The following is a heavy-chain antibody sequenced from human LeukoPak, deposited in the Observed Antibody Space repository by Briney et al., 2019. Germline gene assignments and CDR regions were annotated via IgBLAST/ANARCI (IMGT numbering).Heavy chain of an antibody. CDR3: XXXXXYCTNGVCLKYYFDY. Sequence: GGSLRLSCAASGFTFSDYYMSWIRQAPGKGLEWVSYISSSGSTIYYADSVKGRFTISRDNAKNSLSLQMNSLRAEDTAVYYXXXXXXYCTNGVCLKYYFDYWGQGTLVTVSS. J-gene: IGHJ4*02. D-gene: IGHD2-8*01. V-gene: IGHV3-11*04. CDR2: ISSSGSTI. CDR1: GFTFSDYY.